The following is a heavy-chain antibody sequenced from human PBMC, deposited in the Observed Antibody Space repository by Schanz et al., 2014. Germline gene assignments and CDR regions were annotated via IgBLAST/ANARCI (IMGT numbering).Heavy chain of an antibody. CDR2: ISAYNGHT. D-gene: IGHD6-6*01. CDR1: GYTFTTYG. V-gene: IGHV1-18*01. CDR3: ARDRGHVEQLVLEWYYAMDV. Sequence: QVQLVQSGSEVKKPGASVKVSCKASGYTFTTYGISWVRQAPGQGLEWMGWISAYNGHTNYAQKFQGRATMTTDTSTSTAYMELRSLRSDDTAVYYCARDRGHVEQLVLEWYYAMDVWGQGTTVAVSS. J-gene: IGHJ6*02.